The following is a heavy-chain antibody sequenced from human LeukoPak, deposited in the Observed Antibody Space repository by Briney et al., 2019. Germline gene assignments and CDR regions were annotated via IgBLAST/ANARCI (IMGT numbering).Heavy chain of an antibody. CDR2: INPNSGGT. V-gene: IGHV1-2*02. D-gene: IGHD6-19*01. CDR3: WLWLDDESFDY. CDR1: GYTFTGYY. Sequence: ASVKVSCKASGYTFTGYYVHWVRQSPGQGLEWMGWINPNSGGTNYAQKFQGRVTMTRDTSISTAYMELSRLRSDDTAVYYCWLWLDDESFDYWGQGTLVTVSS. J-gene: IGHJ4*02.